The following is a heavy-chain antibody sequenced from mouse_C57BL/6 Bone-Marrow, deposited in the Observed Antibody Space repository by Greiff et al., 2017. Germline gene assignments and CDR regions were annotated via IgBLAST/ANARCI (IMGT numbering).Heavy chain of an antibody. V-gene: IGHV1-69*01. D-gene: IGHD1-1*01. CDR3: ARDGSSFYWYFDV. CDR1: GYTFTSYW. CDR2: IDPSDSYT. Sequence: QVQLQQPGAELVMPGASVKLSCKASGYTFTSYWMHWVKQRPGQGLEWIGEIDPSDSYTNYNQKFKSKSTLTVDKSSSTAYMQLSSLTSEDSAVYYCARDGSSFYWYFDVWGTGTTVTVSS. J-gene: IGHJ1*03.